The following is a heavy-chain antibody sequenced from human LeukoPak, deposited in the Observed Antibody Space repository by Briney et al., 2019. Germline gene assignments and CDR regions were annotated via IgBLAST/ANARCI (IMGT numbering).Heavy chain of an antibody. CDR3: ARVLAQQPPYFDY. D-gene: IGHD6-13*01. CDR2: IYHSGRT. V-gene: IGHV4-38-2*02. Sequence: RSSETLSLTCTVSGYSISSGYYWGWIRQPPGKGLEWIGSIYHSGRTFYNPSLKSRVTISVDTSKNQFSLKLTSVTAADTAVYYCARVLAQQPPYFDYWGQGTLVTVSS. J-gene: IGHJ4*02. CDR1: GYSISSGYY.